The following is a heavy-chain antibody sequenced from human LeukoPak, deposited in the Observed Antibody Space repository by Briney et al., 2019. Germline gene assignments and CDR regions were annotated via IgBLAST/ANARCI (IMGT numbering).Heavy chain of an antibody. CDR1: GFSFSSYG. Sequence: GGSLRLSCAASGFSFSSYGMHWVRQAPGKGLEWVAVIWYDGSKKYYADSVKGRFIISRDNSRNTLYLQMNSLRVEDTTVYYCARDSIPLAGSYHHYGLDVWGQGTTVSVSS. D-gene: IGHD3-16*02. CDR3: ARDSIPLAGSYHHYGLDV. CDR2: IWYDGSKK. V-gene: IGHV3-33*01. J-gene: IGHJ6*02.